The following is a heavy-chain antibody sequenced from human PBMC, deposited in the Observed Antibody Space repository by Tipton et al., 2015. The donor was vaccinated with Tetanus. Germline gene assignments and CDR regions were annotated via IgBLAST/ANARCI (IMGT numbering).Heavy chain of an antibody. D-gene: IGHD3-22*01. Sequence: QSGAEVKKPGASVKVSCKASGYSSTKFAISWVRQAPGQGLEWVGWINAYNGNTNYAQKLQDRVTMITDTSTSTVYMDLRSLRSDDTAVYYSATDYFDTSGSPFDIWGQGTMVIVSS. J-gene: IGHJ3*02. CDR3: ATDYFDTSGSPFDI. CDR2: INAYNGNT. CDR1: GYSSTKFA. V-gene: IGHV1-18*01.